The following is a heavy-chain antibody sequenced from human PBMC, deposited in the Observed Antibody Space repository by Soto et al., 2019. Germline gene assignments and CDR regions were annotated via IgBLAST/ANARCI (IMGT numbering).Heavy chain of an antibody. V-gene: IGHV3-66*01. CDR3: VREGWSHDYYYYGMDV. Sequence: GGSLRLSCAASGFTVSSNYMSWVRQAPGKGLEWVSVIYSGGTTYYADSVKGTFTISRDNSKNTLYLQMNSLRAEDTAVYYCVREGWSHDYYYYGMDVWGQGTTVTVSS. J-gene: IGHJ6*02. CDR2: IYSGGTT. CDR1: GFTVSSNY. D-gene: IGHD6-19*01.